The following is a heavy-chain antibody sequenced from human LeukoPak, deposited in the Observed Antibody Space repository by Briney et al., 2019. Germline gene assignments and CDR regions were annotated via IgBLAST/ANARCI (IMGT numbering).Heavy chain of an antibody. CDR3: ARVSEYSSGVGVVY. J-gene: IGHJ4*02. CDR1: GGSISSGGYY. Sequence: PSQTLSLTCTVSGGSISSGGYYWSWTRHPQGKGLEWFGYIYQTGSTYYNPTLKSRVTISVDRSKNQFCLKLSSVTAADRTVDCWARVSEYSSGVGVVYWGQGTLVTVSS. D-gene: IGHD6-25*01. V-gene: IGHV4-30-2*01. CDR2: IYQTGST.